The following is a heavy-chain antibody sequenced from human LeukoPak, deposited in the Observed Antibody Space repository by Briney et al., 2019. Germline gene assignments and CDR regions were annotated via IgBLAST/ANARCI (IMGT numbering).Heavy chain of an antibody. CDR2: ISGSGGST. CDR1: GFTFSSYA. CDR3: AKDRGGSGSYLL. D-gene: IGHD3-10*01. V-gene: IGHV3-23*01. Sequence: PGGSLSLSCAASGFTFSSYAMSWVRQAPGKGLEWVSAISGSGGSTYYADSVKGRFTISRDNSKNTLYLQMNSLRAEDTAVYYCAKDRGGSGSYLLWGQGTLVTVSS. J-gene: IGHJ4*02.